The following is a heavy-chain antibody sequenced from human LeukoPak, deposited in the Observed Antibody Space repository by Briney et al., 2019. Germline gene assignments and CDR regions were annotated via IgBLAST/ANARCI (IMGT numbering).Heavy chain of an antibody. CDR2: IYYSGST. V-gene: IGHV4-59*11. CDR3: ARVGLLRCSSTSCYSWLDP. J-gene: IGHJ5*02. D-gene: IGHD2-2*02. Sequence: SETLSLTCTVSGGSISSHYWSWIRQPPGKGLEWIGYIYYSGSTNYNPSLKSRVTISVDTSKNQFSLKLSSVTAADTAVYYCARVGLLRCSSTSCYSWLDPWGQGTLVTVSS. CDR1: GGSISSHY.